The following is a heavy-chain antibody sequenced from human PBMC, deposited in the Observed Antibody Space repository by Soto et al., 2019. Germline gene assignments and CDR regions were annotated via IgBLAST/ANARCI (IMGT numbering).Heavy chain of an antibody. CDR2: IDWYDDK. J-gene: IGHJ4*02. CDR3: ARTHHTDIRTLDY. V-gene: IGHV2-70*01. D-gene: IGHD2-15*01. Sequence: SGPTLVNPTHTLTLTCSFSGFSLSTNGMCVSWIRQPPGKALEWLALIDWYDDKYYSTSLKTRLTISKDTSKNQVVLTMTNMDPVDTATYFCARTHHTDIRTLDYWGQGTLVTVSS. CDR1: GFSLSTNGMC.